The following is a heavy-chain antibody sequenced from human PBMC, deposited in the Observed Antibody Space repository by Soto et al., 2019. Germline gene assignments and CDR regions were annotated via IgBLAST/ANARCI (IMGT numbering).Heavy chain of an antibody. Sequence: PSETLSLTCTVSGGSISPYYWSWIRQPPGKVLEWTGYISYSGSTNYNPSLKSRVTISVDRSKNQFSLQMSSVTAADTAVYYCAKNLPRTGRFDYWGQGSLVTVSS. CDR1: GGSISPYY. J-gene: IGHJ4*02. V-gene: IGHV4-59*08. CDR2: ISYSGST. CDR3: AKNLPRTGRFDY.